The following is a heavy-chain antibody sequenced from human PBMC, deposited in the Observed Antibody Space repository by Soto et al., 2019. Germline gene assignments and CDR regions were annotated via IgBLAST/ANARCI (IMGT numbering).Heavy chain of an antibody. CDR1: GFSLRTSEVG. Sequence: QITLTESGPTLVKPTQTLTLTCTFSGFSLRTSEVGVGWIRQPPGKALEWLALIYWDDDKRYSPSLKSRLTITKDTSKNQVVLTMTNMDPADTATYYCAHRFDWYYFNYLGQGTVVTVSS. D-gene: IGHD3-9*01. CDR2: IYWDDDK. CDR3: AHRFDWYYFNY. V-gene: IGHV2-5*02. J-gene: IGHJ4*02.